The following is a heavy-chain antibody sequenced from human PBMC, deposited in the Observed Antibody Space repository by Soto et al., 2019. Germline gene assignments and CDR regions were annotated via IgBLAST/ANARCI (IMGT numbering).Heavy chain of an antibody. J-gene: IGHJ4*02. CDR3: AATAADSSGWSWGNY. CDR1: GYTFTSYY. Sequence: ASVKVSCKASGYTFTSYYMHWVRQAPGQGLEWMGIINPSGGSTSYAQKFQDRVTMTRDTSTSTVYMELSSLRSEDTAVYYCAATAADSSGWSWGNYWGQGTLVTVSS. V-gene: IGHV1-46*01. CDR2: INPSGGST. D-gene: IGHD6-19*01.